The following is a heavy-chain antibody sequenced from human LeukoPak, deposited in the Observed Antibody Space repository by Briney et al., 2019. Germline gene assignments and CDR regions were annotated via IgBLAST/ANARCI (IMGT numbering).Heavy chain of an antibody. D-gene: IGHD2-15*01. J-gene: IGHJ4*02. V-gene: IGHV1-18*01. CDR3: ARVDCSGASCYDY. CDR2: ISAYNGDT. Sequence: EASVKVSCKASGYTFTSYGMSWVRQAPGQGLEWMGWISAYNGDTKYAQKLEGRVTMTTDTSTSTAYMELRGLRSDDTAVYYCARVDCSGASCYDYWGQGTLVTVSS. CDR1: GYTFTSYG.